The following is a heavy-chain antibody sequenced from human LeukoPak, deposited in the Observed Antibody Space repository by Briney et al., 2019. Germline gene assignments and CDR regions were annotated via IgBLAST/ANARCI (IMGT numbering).Heavy chain of an antibody. J-gene: IGHJ4*02. CDR1: GFTFSDYY. V-gene: IGHV3-11*01. CDR3: ARDMGSSPVTTLEYFDY. D-gene: IGHD4-11*01. CDR2: ISSSGSTI. Sequence: PGGSLRLSCAASGFTFSDYYMSWIRQAPGKGLEWVSYISSSGSTIYYADSVKGRFTISRDNAKNSLYLQMSSLRAEGTAVYYCARDMGSSPVTTLEYFDYWGQGTLVTVSS.